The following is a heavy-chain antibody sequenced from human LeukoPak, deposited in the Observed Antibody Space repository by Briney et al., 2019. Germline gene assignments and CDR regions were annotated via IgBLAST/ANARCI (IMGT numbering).Heavy chain of an antibody. CDR2: ISSSGSTI. V-gene: IGHV3-48*03. J-gene: IGHJ4*02. Sequence: GSLRLSCAASGFTFSSYEMNWVRQAPGKGLEWVSYISSSGSTIYYADSVKGRFTISRDNAKNSLYLQMNSLRAEDTAVYYCARVRGRDILTGYDYWGQGTLVTVSS. D-gene: IGHD3-9*01. CDR1: GFTFSSYE. CDR3: ARVRGRDILTGYDY.